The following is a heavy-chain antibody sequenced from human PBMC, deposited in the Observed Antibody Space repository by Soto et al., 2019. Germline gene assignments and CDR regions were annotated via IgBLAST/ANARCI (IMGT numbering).Heavy chain of an antibody. V-gene: IGHV3-11*01. CDR2: IGSRGDII. D-gene: IGHD3-10*01. Sequence: QVQLVESGGGLVKPGGSLRLSCAASGFRFSDYGMSWIHQAPGKGLEWVSYIGSRGDIIYYADSLKGRFTISRDNARNSLFLQMNSLRAEDTALYYCVRHPYYHFMDVWGKGTTVTVS. CDR3: VRHPYYHFMDV. J-gene: IGHJ6*03. CDR1: GFRFSDYG.